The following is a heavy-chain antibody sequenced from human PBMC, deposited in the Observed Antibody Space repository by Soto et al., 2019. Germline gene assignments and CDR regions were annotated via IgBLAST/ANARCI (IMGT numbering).Heavy chain of an antibody. Sequence: LRLSCAASGFTFSSYWMHWVRQAPGKGLVWVSRINSDGSSTSYADSVKGRFTISRDNAKNTLYLQMNSLRAEDTAVYYCAREDSYYYGMDVWGQGTTVTVSS. J-gene: IGHJ6*02. CDR1: GFTFSSYW. CDR3: AREDSYYYGMDV. V-gene: IGHV3-74*01. CDR2: INSDGSST.